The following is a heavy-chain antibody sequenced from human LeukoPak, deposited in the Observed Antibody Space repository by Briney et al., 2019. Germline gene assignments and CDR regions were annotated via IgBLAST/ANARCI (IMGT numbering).Heavy chain of an antibody. CDR2: IYYSVSA. CDR1: GDSLSSYY. Sequence: SETLSLTCTVSGDSLSSYYWSWIRQAPGKGLEWIGYIYYSVSANYNPSFRSRVNMSVDTSKHQLSLKVNSVTAADTAVYYCASTWGSFPWFDTWGEGALVIVSS. J-gene: IGHJ5*02. CDR3: ASTWGSFPWFDT. D-gene: IGHD3-16*01. V-gene: IGHV4-59*01.